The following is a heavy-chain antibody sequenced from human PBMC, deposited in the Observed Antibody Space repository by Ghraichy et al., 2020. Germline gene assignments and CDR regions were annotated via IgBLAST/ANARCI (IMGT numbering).Heavy chain of an antibody. Sequence: GGSLRLSCAASGFTFSHYGMHWVRQAPGKGLEWVAIICSDGTTKYYADSVKGRFTISRDNSKNTLYLQMNSLRAEDTAVYHCATERGSTGAFDDWGQGSLVTVSS. CDR2: ICSDGTTK. CDR1: GFTFSHYG. D-gene: IGHD1-26*01. J-gene: IGHJ4*02. V-gene: IGHV3-33*01. CDR3: ATERGSTGAFDD.